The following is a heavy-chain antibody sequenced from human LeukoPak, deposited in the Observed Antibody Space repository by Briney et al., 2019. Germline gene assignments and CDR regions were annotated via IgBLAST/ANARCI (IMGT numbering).Heavy chain of an antibody. Sequence: GGSLRLSCAASGFIFNNYWISWVRQAPGEGLEWVANIKQDGSEKYYVDSVKGRFTISRDNAKNSLYLQMNSLRAEDTAVYYCARGVGIPYYDSSGYLDYWGQGTLVTVSS. D-gene: IGHD3-22*01. CDR3: ARGVGIPYYDSSGYLDY. CDR2: IKQDGSEK. V-gene: IGHV3-7*01. J-gene: IGHJ4*02. CDR1: GFIFNNYW.